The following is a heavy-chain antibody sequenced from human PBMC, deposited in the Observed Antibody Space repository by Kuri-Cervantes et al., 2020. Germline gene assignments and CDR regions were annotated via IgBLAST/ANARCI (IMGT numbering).Heavy chain of an antibody. D-gene: IGHD3-10*01. CDR2: VNLSGGT. V-gene: IGHV4-34*01. CDR3: ARCRLRFSDSRSYNPDSAIFDS. J-gene: IGHJ4*02. Sequence: GSLRLSCAVYGGSFSGYSWSWIRQPPGKGPDWIGEVNLSGGTNYKPSLKSRLTISVDKAKKHFSLELTSVTAADTAVYYCARCRLRFSDSRSYNPDSAIFDSWGQGTLVTVSS. CDR1: GGSFSGYS.